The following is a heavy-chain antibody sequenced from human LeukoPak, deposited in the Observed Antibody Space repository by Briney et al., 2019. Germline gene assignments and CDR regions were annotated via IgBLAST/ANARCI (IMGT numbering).Heavy chain of an antibody. CDR1: GGSFSGYY. CDR3: ARGGYYDSSGYYYPYYFDY. CDR2: INHSGST. Sequence: SETLSLTCAVYGGSFSGYYWSWIRQPPGKGLEWIGEINHSGSTNYNPSLKSRVPISVDTSKNQFSLKLSSVTAADTAVYYCARGGYYDSSGYYYPYYFDYWGQGTLVTVSS. D-gene: IGHD3-22*01. V-gene: IGHV4-34*01. J-gene: IGHJ4*02.